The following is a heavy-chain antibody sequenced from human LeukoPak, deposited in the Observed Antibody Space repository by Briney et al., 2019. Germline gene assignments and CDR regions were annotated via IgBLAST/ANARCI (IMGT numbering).Heavy chain of an antibody. CDR1: GITFSNYA. CDR3: AKGPLRGTAAAIDY. V-gene: IGHV3-23*01. D-gene: IGHD2-2*01. J-gene: IGHJ4*02. CDR2: ISGSAHKI. Sequence: GGSLRLSCVASGITFSNYAVSWVRQAPEKGLDWVSVISGSAHKIRYADSVKGRFTISRDISTDTLWLQMDSLRTEDTAVYYCAKGPLRGTAAAIDYWGQGTLVTVSS.